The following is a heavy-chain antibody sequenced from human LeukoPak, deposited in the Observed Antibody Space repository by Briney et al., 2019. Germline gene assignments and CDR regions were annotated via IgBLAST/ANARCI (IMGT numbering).Heavy chain of an antibody. Sequence: SETLPLTCTVSGGSISTYYWSWIRQPPGKGLEWIGHIHGSGETNYNPSLKSRVTMSPDTSRNQFSLKVNSVTAADTAVYYCARDTYYSGSGTYFEDYFDSWCQGILVTVSS. D-gene: IGHD3-10*01. CDR3: ARDTYYSGSGTYFEDYFDS. J-gene: IGHJ4*02. CDR1: GGSISTYY. CDR2: IHGSGET. V-gene: IGHV4-59*12.